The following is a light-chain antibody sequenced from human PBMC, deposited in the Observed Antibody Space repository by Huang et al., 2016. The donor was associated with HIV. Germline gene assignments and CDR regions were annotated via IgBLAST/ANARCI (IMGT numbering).Light chain of an antibody. V-gene: IGKV2-29*03. Sequence: IVMSQSPLSLSVTPGQPASISCRSTQSLLHSDGKTYLYWYLQRPGQSPQLLIYEGSRRFYGVSERFSGSGSGTDFTLKISRVEAEDVGVYYCMQGLHLPRTFGQGTKVEIK. CDR2: EGS. CDR1: QSLLHSDGKTY. J-gene: IGKJ1*01. CDR3: MQGLHLPRT.